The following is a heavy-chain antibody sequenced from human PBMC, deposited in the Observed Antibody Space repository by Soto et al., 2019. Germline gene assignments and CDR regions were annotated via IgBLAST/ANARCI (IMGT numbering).Heavy chain of an antibody. CDR3: ETLRIGASSGYHSDF. V-gene: IGHV1-24*01. CDR2: FDPEDGET. J-gene: IGHJ4*02. D-gene: IGHD3-22*01. CDR1: GYTLTELS. Sequence: QVQLVQSGAEVKKPGASVKVSCKVSGYTLTELSMHWVRQAPGKGLDWMGGFDPEDGETIYAQKFQGRVTMTEYTCTDTAYMERGSLTSEYTAVYYCETLRIGASSGYHSDFWGQGTLVTAS.